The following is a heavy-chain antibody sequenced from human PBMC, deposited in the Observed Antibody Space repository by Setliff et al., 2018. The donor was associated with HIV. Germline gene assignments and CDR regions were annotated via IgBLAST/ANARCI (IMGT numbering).Heavy chain of an antibody. D-gene: IGHD3-3*01. CDR1: GFNSGSYW. J-gene: IGHJ4*02. CDR3: ARITIQLWYFDY. CDR2: INQNGNEI. V-gene: IGHV3-7*03. Sequence: GGSLRLSCIASGFNSGSYWMNWVRQAPGKGPEWVANINQNGNEIYYVDSVKGRFTISRDNAKNSLYLQMNSLRAEDTAIYYCARITIQLWYFDYWGQGTPVTVSS.